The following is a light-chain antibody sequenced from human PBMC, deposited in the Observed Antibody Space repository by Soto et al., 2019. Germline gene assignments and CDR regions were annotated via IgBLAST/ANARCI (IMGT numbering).Light chain of an antibody. CDR1: QSVSSN. CDR2: GAS. Sequence: EIVMTQSPATLSVSPGERATLSCRASQSVSSNLAWYQQKPGQAPRLLIYGASTRATGIPARFSGSGSGTDFTLTISSLEPEDFAVYYCQQRSNWPLTFGGVTKVDIK. CDR3: QQRSNWPLT. V-gene: IGKV3-15*01. J-gene: IGKJ4*01.